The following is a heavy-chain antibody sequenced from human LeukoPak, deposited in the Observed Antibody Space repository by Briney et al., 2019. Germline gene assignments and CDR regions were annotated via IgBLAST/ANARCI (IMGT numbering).Heavy chain of an antibody. D-gene: IGHD1-26*01. Sequence: GRSLRLSCAASGFTFDDYAMYWVRQAPGKGLEWVSGISWNSGSIGYADSVKGRFTISRDNAKNSLYLQMNSLRAEDMALYYCAKGLYSGSYLDYFDYWGQGTLVTVSS. CDR2: ISWNSGSI. J-gene: IGHJ4*02. CDR1: GFTFDDYA. CDR3: AKGLYSGSYLDYFDY. V-gene: IGHV3-9*03.